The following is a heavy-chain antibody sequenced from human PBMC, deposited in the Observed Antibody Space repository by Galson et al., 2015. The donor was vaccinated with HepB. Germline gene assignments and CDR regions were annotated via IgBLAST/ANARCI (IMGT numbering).Heavy chain of an antibody. CDR1: GFIFSTSS. V-gene: IGHV3-30*04. CDR2: ISYGGSNK. J-gene: IGHJ4*01. Sequence: SLRRSGAASGFIFSTSSMYWVRQAPGKGLECVAVISYGGSNKYYADSVRGRFTISRDNSRNTLYLQMNSLRVEDTAVFYCAGLIYWGQGTLVTVSS. CDR3: AGLIY.